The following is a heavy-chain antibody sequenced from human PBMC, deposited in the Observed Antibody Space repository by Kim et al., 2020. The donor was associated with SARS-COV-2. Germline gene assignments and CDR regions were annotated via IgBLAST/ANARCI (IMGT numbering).Heavy chain of an antibody. CDR3: ARGARSVYFRGSYYYYGMDV. J-gene: IGHJ6*02. D-gene: IGHD2-8*01. CDR1: GGSFSGYY. V-gene: IGHV4-34*01. Sequence: SETLSLTCAVYGGSFSGYYWSWIRQPPGKGLEWIGEINHSGSTNYNPSLKSRVTISVDTSKNQFSLKLSSVTAADTAVYYCARGARSVYFRGSYYYYGMDVWGQGTTVTVSS. CDR2: INHSGST.